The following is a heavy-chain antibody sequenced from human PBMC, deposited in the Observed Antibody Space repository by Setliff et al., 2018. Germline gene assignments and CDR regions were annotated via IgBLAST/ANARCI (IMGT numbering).Heavy chain of an antibody. J-gene: IGHJ3*02. Sequence: QPGGSLRLSCAASGFTFSGSAVHWVRQASGKGLEWVGRIRRNADNRAQIYAASVKGRFTISRDDSKNTAYLQMNSLKTEDTAVYYCTFARDGYDVFDIWGQGTMVTVSS. CDR1: GFTFSGSA. CDR2: IRRNADNRAQ. D-gene: IGHD5-18*01. V-gene: IGHV3-73*01. CDR3: TFARDGYDVFDI.